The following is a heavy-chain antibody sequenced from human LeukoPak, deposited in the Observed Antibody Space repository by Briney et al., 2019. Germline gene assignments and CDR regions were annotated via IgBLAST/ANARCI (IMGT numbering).Heavy chain of an antibody. CDR3: ARDQSQTAMLEIRSPDDNWFDP. CDR1: GYTFTGYY. CDR2: INPNSGGT. D-gene: IGHD5-18*01. V-gene: IGHV1-2*02. Sequence: ASVTVSCKASGYTFTGYYMHWVRQAPGQGLEWMGWINPNSGGTNYAQKFQGRVTMTRETSISTAYMELSRLRSDDTAVYYCARDQSQTAMLEIRSPDDNWFDPWGQGTLVTVSS. J-gene: IGHJ5*02.